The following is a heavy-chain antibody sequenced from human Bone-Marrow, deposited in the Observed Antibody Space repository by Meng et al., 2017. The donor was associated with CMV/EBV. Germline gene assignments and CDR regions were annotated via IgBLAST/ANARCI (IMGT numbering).Heavy chain of an antibody. J-gene: IGHJ5*02. CDR2: INPNTAVT. Sequence: CKASGYTFSDNYIHWVRQAPGQGLEWVGWINPNTAVTKYAQRFQGRVTMTKDTSTGTVYMDLSGLRSEDTAVYYCARETSSSVTGLDPWGQGTLVTVSS. D-gene: IGHD6-19*01. V-gene: IGHV1-2*02. CDR1: GYTFSDNY. CDR3: ARETSSSVTGLDP.